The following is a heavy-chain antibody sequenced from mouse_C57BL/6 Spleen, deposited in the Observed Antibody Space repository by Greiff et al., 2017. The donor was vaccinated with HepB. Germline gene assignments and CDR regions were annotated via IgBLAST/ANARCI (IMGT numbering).Heavy chain of an antibody. CDR1: GFNIKDYY. CDR3: ARDDYGSSYNFDY. Sequence: VQLQQSGAELVKPGASVKLSCTASGFNIKDYYMHWVKQRTEQGLEWIGRIDPEDGETKYAPNFQGKATITADTSSNTAYLQLSSLTSEDTAVYYCARDDYGSSYNFDYWGQGTTLTVSS. CDR2: IDPEDGET. D-gene: IGHD1-1*01. V-gene: IGHV14-2*01. J-gene: IGHJ2*01.